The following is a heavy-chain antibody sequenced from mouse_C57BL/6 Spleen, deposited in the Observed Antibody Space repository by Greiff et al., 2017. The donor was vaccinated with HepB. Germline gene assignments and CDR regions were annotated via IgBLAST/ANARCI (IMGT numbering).Heavy chain of an antibody. V-gene: IGHV1-69*01. Sequence: VQLQQPGAELVMPGASVKLSCKASGYTFTSYWMHWVKQRPGQGLEWIGGIDPSDSYTNYNQKFKGKSTLTVDKSSSTAYMQLSSLTSEDSAVYYCAREGLRGYFDVWGTGTTVTVSS. CDR3: AREGLRGYFDV. J-gene: IGHJ1*03. CDR2: IDPSDSYT. CDR1: GYTFTSYW. D-gene: IGHD2-4*01.